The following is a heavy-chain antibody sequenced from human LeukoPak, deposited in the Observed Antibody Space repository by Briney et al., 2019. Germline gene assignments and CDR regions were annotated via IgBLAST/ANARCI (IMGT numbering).Heavy chain of an antibody. D-gene: IGHD5-18*01. CDR3: ARQATRGYSYGSFDY. J-gene: IGHJ4*02. CDR2: IYPGDSDT. V-gene: IGHV5-51*01. Sequence: GESLKISCKGSGYSFTSYWIGWVRQMPGKGLEWMGIIYPGDSDTRYSPSFQGQVTISADKSSSTAYLQWSSLKASDTAMYYCARQATRGYSYGSFDYWGQGTLVTVSS. CDR1: GYSFTSYW.